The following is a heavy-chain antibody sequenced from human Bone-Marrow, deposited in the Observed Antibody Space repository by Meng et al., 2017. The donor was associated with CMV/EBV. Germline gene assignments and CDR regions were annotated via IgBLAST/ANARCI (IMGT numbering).Heavy chain of an antibody. CDR2: IIPILGIA. J-gene: IGHJ5*02. D-gene: IGHD3-10*01. CDR1: GGTFSSYA. CDR3: ARDTAYYYGSGSYSP. Sequence: SVKVSCKASGGTFSSYAISWVRQAPGQGLEWMGGIIPILGIANYAQKFQGRVTITTDESTSTAYMELSSLRSEDTAVYYCARDTAYYYGSGSYSPWGQGTLVTVSS. V-gene: IGHV1-69*10.